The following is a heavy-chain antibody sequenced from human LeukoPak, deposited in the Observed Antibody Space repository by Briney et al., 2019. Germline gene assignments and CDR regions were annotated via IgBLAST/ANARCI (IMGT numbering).Heavy chain of an antibody. J-gene: IGHJ4*02. V-gene: IGHV3-48*03. CDR1: GFTFSSYE. D-gene: IGHD6-13*01. Sequence: GGSLRLSCAASGFTFSSYEMSWVRQAPGKGLEWVSPIRSIVTSIDYVDSVKGRFTISRDNAKNSLYLQMDSLRAEDTAVYYCARGISSSYHRHFDYWGQGILVTVSS. CDR3: ARGISSSYHRHFDY. CDR2: IRSIVTSI.